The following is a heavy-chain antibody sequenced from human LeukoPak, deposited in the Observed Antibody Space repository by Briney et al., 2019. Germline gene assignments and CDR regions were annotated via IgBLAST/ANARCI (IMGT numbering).Heavy chain of an antibody. J-gene: IGHJ4*02. CDR2: ISFDGNNQ. Sequence: GGSLRLSCAASGFIFTNYFMSWVRQAPGKGLEWVALISFDGNNQYYAHSVKGRFTISRDYSKNTLYLQMNSLKTEDTAVYYCARDPSSRVTGDFWGQGTLVTVSS. CDR1: GFIFTNYF. D-gene: IGHD3-10*01. V-gene: IGHV3-30*03. CDR3: ARDPSSRVTGDF.